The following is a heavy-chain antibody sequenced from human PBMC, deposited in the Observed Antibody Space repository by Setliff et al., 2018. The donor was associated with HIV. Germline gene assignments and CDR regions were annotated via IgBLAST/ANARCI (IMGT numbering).Heavy chain of an antibody. Sequence: GASVKVSCKVSGYTLTELSSHWVRQAPGKGLEWMGGFDHEDGETIYAQQFQGRDSMIEETATDTAYMELSSLRSEDTAVYYCATANRASKGYYYDSSGYPDAFDIWGQGTMVTVSS. CDR3: ATANRASKGYYYDSSGYPDAFDI. CDR1: GYTLTELS. V-gene: IGHV1-24*01. D-gene: IGHD3-22*01. CDR2: FDHEDGET. J-gene: IGHJ3*02.